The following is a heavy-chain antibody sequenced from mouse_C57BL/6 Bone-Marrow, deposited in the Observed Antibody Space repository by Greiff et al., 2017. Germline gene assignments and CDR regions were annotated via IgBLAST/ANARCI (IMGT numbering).Heavy chain of an antibody. CDR3: ARDYGSSDWYFDV. CDR2: IYPRDGST. CDR1: GYTFTSYD. J-gene: IGHJ1*03. D-gene: IGHD1-1*01. V-gene: IGHV1-85*01. Sequence: VQLQQPGPELVKPGASVKLSCKASGYTFTSYDIHWVKQRPGQGLEWIGRIYPRDGSTKYNEKFKGKATLTVDTSSSTAYMELHSLTSEDSAVYFCARDYGSSDWYFDVGGRGTAVTVSS.